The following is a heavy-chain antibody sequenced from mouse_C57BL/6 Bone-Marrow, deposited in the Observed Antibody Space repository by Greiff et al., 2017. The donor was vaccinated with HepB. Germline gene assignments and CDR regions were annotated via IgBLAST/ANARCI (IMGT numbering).Heavy chain of an antibody. CDR2: INPGSGGT. J-gene: IGHJ2*01. Sequence: QLQQSGAELVRPGTSVKVSCKASGYAFTNYLIEWVKQRPGQGLEWIGVINPGSGGTNYNEKFKGKATLTADKSSSTAYMQLSSLTSEDSAVYFCARDYYGSSLDYWGQGTTLTVSS. D-gene: IGHD1-1*01. CDR1: GYAFTNYL. CDR3: ARDYYGSSLDY. V-gene: IGHV1-54*01.